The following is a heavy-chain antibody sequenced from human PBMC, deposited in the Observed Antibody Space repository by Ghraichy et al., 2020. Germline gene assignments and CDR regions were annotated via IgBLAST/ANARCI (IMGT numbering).Heavy chain of an antibody. Sequence: GESLNISCAASGFTFSDYSMSWVRQAPGKGLEWVSAISGSGGSIFYADSVKGRFTISRDNSKNTRYLQMNSLRAEDTAVYYCAKMGIAVAGHDGTCDYWGQGTLVTVSS. J-gene: IGHJ4*02. D-gene: IGHD6-19*01. CDR2: ISGSGGSI. CDR3: AKMGIAVAGHDGTCDY. CDR1: GFTFSDYS. V-gene: IGHV3-23*01.